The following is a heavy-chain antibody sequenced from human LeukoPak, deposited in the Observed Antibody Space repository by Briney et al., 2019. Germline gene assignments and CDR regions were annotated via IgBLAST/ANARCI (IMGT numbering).Heavy chain of an antibody. D-gene: IGHD2-21*02. CDR3: AKDPRIRAVVVTKGWFDP. V-gene: IGHV3-9*01. Sequence: GGSLRLSWAASGFTFDDYAMHWVRQAPGKGLEWVSDISWNSGSIGYADSVKGRFTISRDNAKNSLYLQMNSLRAEDTALYYCAKDPRIRAVVVTKGWFDPWGQGTLVTVSS. J-gene: IGHJ5*02. CDR2: ISWNSGSI. CDR1: GFTFDDYA.